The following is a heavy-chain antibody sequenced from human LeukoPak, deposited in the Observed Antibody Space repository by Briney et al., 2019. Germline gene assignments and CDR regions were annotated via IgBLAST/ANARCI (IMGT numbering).Heavy chain of an antibody. J-gene: IGHJ6*03. V-gene: IGHV4-59*01. CDR1: GGSTSSYY. D-gene: IGHD1-26*01. Sequence: SETLSLTCTVSGGSTSSYYWSWIRQPPGKGLEWIGYIYYSGSTNYNPSLKSRVTISVDTSKNQFSLKLSSVTAADTAVYYCARDRRGERIVGPYYYYMDVWGKGTTVTVSS. CDR3: ARDRRGERIVGPYYYYMDV. CDR2: IYYSGST.